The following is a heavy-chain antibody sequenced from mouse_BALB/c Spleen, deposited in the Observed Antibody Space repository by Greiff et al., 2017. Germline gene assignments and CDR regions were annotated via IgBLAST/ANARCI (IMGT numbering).Heavy chain of an antibody. CDR2: INPYNGDT. Sequence: EVQLQQSGPELVKPGASVKISCKASGYSFTGYFMNWVKQSPGKSLEWIGRINPYNGDTFYNQKFKGKATLTVDKSSSTAHMELLSLTSEDSAVYYCGRGVYYGNCYYYAMDYWGQGTSVTVSS. CDR1: GYSFTGYF. D-gene: IGHD2-1*01. V-gene: IGHV1-37*01. CDR3: GRGVYYGNCYYYAMDY. J-gene: IGHJ4*01.